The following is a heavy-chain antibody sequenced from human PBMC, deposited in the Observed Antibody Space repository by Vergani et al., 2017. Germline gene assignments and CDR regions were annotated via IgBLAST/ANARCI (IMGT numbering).Heavy chain of an antibody. J-gene: IGHJ6*02. V-gene: IGHV3-9*01. D-gene: IGHD3-10*01. CDR3: AGAGPDYYGSGSYFYGMDV. Sequence: EVQLVESGGGLVQPGRSLRLSCAASGFTFDDYAMHWVRQAPGKGLEWVSGISWNSGSIGYADSVKGRFTISRDNAKNSLYLQMNSLRAEDTAVYYCAGAGPDYYGSGSYFYGMDVWGQGTTVTVSS. CDR2: ISWNSGSI. CDR1: GFTFDDYA.